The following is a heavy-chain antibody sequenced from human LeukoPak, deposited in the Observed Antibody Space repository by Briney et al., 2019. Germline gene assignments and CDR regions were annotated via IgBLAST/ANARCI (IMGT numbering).Heavy chain of an antibody. V-gene: IGHV4-59*01. D-gene: IGHD6-6*01. CDR3: ARDSRFSSVAARYLDVFDI. J-gene: IGHJ3*02. CDR1: GGSISTYY. Sequence: SETLSLTCTVSGGSISTYYWSWLRQPPGKGLEWIGYIYYSRSTEYNPSLKSRVTISVDTTNNQLSLKLRSVTAADTAVYYCARDSRFSSVAARYLDVFDIWGQGTMVTVSS. CDR2: IYYSRST.